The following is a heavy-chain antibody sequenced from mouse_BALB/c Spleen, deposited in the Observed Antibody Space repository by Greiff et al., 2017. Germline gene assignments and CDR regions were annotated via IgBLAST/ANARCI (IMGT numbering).Heavy chain of an antibody. D-gene: IGHD2-1*01. CDR3: ARRDGKDWVAY. V-gene: IGHV1-63*02. CDR2: IYTGGGYT. J-gene: IGHJ3*01. CDR1: GYTFTNYW. Sequence: VQLQQSGAELVRPGTSLKISCTASGYTFTNYWLGWVKQRPGHGLEWIGDIYTGGGYTNYTETFKGQATLTADTSSSTVYLQLSSLTSEDSAVYYCARRDGKDWVAYWGQGTLVTVSA.